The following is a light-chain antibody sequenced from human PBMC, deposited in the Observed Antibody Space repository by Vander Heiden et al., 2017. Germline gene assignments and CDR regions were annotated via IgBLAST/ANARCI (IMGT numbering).Light chain of an antibody. J-gene: IGLJ1*01. CDR1: SSDVGGYND. Sequence: QSALTQPPSASGSPGQSVTISCTGTSSDVGGYNDVAWYQHHPGKAPNLMIYQVVKRPSGVPDRFSGAKSGNTASLTVSGLQAEDEADYYCSSYAGFNTRFVFGSGTKVTVL. CDR2: QVV. CDR3: SSYAGFNTRFV. V-gene: IGLV2-8*01.